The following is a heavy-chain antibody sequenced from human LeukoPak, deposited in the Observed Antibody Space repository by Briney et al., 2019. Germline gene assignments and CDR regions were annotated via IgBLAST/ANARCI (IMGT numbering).Heavy chain of an antibody. Sequence: SETLSLTRAVYGASLSGYYWSWIRQPPGKWLEWIGEINHSGSTNYNPSLKSRVTISVNTPKNQFSLKLSSVTGADAAVYYCARGGEDTAMSLDYWGQGTLVTVSS. CDR2: INHSGST. J-gene: IGHJ4*02. V-gene: IGHV4-34*01. D-gene: IGHD5-18*01. CDR1: GASLSGYY. CDR3: ARGGEDTAMSLDY.